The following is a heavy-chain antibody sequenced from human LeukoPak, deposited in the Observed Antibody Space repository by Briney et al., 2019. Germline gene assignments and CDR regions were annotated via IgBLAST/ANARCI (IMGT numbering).Heavy chain of an antibody. CDR2: LYYSGST. CDR3: ARDYYDNSGHSFDY. CDR1: GGSISTYS. D-gene: IGHD3-22*01. J-gene: IGHJ4*02. Sequence: PSETLSLTCTVSGGSISTYSWSWIRQPPGKGLEWIAWLYYSGSTNYNPSLKSRVTISVDTSKNQFSLKPSSVTAADTAVYYCARDYYDNSGHSFDYWGQGTLVTVSS. V-gene: IGHV4-59*01.